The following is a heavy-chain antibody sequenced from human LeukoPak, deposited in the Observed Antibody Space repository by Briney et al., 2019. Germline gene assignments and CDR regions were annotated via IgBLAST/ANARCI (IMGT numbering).Heavy chain of an antibody. D-gene: IGHD7-27*01. J-gene: IGHJ4*02. CDR2: INPSGGST. V-gene: IGHV1-46*01. CDR3: ARDLPDPYLGIGIPDDY. CDR1: GYTFTSYY. Sequence: ASVKVSCKASGYTFTSYYMHWVRQAPGQGLEWMGIINPSGGSTSYAQKLQGRVTMTRDTSTSTVYMELSSLRSEDTAVYYCARDLPDPYLGIGIPDDYWGQGTLVTVSS.